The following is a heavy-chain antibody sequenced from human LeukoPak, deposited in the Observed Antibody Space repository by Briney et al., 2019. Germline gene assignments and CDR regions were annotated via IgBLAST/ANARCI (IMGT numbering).Heavy chain of an antibody. CDR3: ARRGTPRGNLHWFDP. J-gene: IGHJ5*02. Sequence: SQTLSLTCAISGDSVSSNSAAWNWFRQSPSRGLEWLGRTYYRSKWYNDYAVSVKSRITINPDTSKSQFSLQLNSVTPEDTAVYYCARRGTPRGNLHWFDPWGQGTLVTVSS. CDR2: TYYRSKWYN. CDR1: GDSVSSNSAA. V-gene: IGHV6-1*01. D-gene: IGHD3-16*01.